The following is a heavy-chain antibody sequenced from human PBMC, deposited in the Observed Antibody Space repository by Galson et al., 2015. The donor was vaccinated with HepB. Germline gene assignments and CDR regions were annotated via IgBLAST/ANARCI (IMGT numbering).Heavy chain of an antibody. CDR3: ARAYGGKPYYYYYMDV. D-gene: IGHD2-21*01. J-gene: IGHJ6*03. V-gene: IGHV3-33*01. CDR1: GFTFSSYG. Sequence: SLRLSCAASGFTFSSYGMHWVRQAPGKGLEWVAVIWYDGSNKYYADSVKGRFTISRDNSKNTLYLQMNSLRAEDTAVYYCARAYGGKPYYYYYMDVWGKGTTVTVSS. CDR2: IWYDGSNK.